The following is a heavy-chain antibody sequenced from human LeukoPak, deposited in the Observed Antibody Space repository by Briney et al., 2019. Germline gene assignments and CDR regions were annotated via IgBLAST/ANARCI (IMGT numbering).Heavy chain of an antibody. J-gene: IGHJ4*02. D-gene: IGHD3-10*01. CDR1: GFTFSSYA. V-gene: IGHV3-30*04. Sequence: PGGSLRLSCAASGFTFSSYAMHWVRQAPGKGLEWVAVISYDGSNKYYADSVKGRFTISRDNSKNTLYLQMNSLRAEDTAVYYCAKNRITMVRTHFDYWGQGTLVTVSS. CDR2: ISYDGSNK. CDR3: AKNRITMVRTHFDY.